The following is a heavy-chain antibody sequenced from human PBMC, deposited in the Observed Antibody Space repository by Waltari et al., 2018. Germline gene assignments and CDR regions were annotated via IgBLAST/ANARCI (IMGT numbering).Heavy chain of an antibody. J-gene: IGHJ4*02. CDR3: ARVRDYGDYVTEYYFDY. Sequence: QVQLVQSGAEVKKPGASVKVSCKASGYTFTGYYMHWVRQAPGQGLEWMGWIKPNSGVTNYAQKFQGRVTITADESTSTAYMELSSLRSEDTAVYYCARVRDYGDYVTEYYFDYWGQGTLVTVSS. V-gene: IGHV1-2*02. CDR2: IKPNSGVT. D-gene: IGHD4-17*01. CDR1: GYTFTGYY.